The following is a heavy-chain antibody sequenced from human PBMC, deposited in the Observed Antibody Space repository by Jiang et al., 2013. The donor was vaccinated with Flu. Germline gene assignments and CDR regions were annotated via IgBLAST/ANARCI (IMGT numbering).Heavy chain of an antibody. CDR1: GFTVSSNY. V-gene: IGHV3-66*02. D-gene: IGHD6-6*01. CDR2: IYSGGST. Sequence: SLRLSCAASGFTVSSNYMSWVRQAPGKGLEWVSVIYSGGSTYYADSVKGRFTISRDNSKNTLYLQMNSLRAEDTAVYYCASSLAARLYDAFDIWGQGTMVTVSS. CDR3: ASSLAARLYDAFDI. J-gene: IGHJ3*02.